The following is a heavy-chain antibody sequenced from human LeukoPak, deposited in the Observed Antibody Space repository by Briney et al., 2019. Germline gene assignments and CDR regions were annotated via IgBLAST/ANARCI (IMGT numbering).Heavy chain of an antibody. J-gene: IGHJ4*02. V-gene: IGHV4-34*01. D-gene: IGHD3-3*01. Sequence: KPSETLSLTCAVYSGSFSGYYWSWIRQPPGKGLEWIGEINHSGSTNYNPSLKSRVTISVDTSKNQFSLKLSSVTAADTAVYYCAREARYDFWSGYYSPDYWGQGTLVTVSS. CDR1: SGSFSGYY. CDR3: AREARYDFWSGYYSPDY. CDR2: INHSGST.